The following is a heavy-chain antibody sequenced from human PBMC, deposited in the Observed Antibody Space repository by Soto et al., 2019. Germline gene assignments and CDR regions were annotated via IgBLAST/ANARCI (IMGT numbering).Heavy chain of an antibody. CDR1: GYTFTGYY. CDR3: AREQLGYCSGGDCHNAFDI. CDR2: INPNSGGA. V-gene: IGHV1-2*04. J-gene: IGHJ3*02. Sequence: QVPLVQSGAEVKQPGASVKVSCKASGYTFTGYYMHWVRQAPGQGLEWMGWINPNSGGANYVQKFQGWVTMTSDTSISTAYMEVTRLTSDDTAIYYCAREQLGYCSGGDCHNAFDIWGQGTMVTVSS. D-gene: IGHD2-15*01.